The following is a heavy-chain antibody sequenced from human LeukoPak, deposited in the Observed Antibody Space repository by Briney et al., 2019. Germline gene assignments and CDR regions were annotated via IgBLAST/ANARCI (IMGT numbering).Heavy chain of an antibody. CDR1: GYTLTELS. CDR3: ATGYRRDYYYYGMDV. V-gene: IGHV1-24*01. J-gene: IGHJ6*02. CDR2: FDPEDGET. D-gene: IGHD2-2*02. Sequence: ASVKVSCKVSGYTLTELSMHWVRQAPGKGLEWMGSFDPEDGETIYAQKFQGRVTMTEDTSTDTAYMELSSLRSEDTAVYYCATGYRRDYYYYGMDVWGQGTTVTVSS.